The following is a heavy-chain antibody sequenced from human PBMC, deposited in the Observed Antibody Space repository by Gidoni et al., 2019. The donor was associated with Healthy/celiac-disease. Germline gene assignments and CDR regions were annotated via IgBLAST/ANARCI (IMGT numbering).Heavy chain of an antibody. D-gene: IGHD1-7*01. CDR3: ARGVMELTNWFDP. CDR1: GASISSGGYS. J-gene: IGHJ5*02. V-gene: IGHV4-30-2*01. Sequence: QLQLQESGSGLVKPSQTLSLTCAVSGASISSGGYSWSWIRQPPGKGLEWIGYIYHSGSTYYNPSLNSRVTISVDRSKNQFSLKLSSVTAADTAVYYCARGVMELTNWFDPWGQGTLVTVSS. CDR2: IYHSGST.